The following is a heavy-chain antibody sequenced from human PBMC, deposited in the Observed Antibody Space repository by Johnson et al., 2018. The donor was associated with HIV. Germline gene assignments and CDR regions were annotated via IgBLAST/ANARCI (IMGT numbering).Heavy chain of an antibody. D-gene: IGHD1-26*01. J-gene: IGHJ3*02. CDR3: ARWDFKDAFDI. Sequence: VHLVESGGSLVKPGGSLRLSWSVSVFTFSDDYMSWIRQAPGKGLEWVSYISRSGSTITYADSVKGRFTISRDNSKNTLYLQMNSLRAEDTAVYYCARWDFKDAFDIWGQGTMVTVSS. V-gene: IGHV3-11*04. CDR1: VFTFSDDY. CDR2: ISRSGSTI.